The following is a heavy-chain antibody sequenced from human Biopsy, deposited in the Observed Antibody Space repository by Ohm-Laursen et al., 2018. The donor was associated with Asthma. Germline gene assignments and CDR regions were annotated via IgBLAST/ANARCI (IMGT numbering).Heavy chain of an antibody. CDR3: AKGEWELLEANFDY. J-gene: IGHJ4*02. V-gene: IGHV3-9*01. Sequence: LSLTCAASGFTFDDYAMHWVRQAPGKGLEWVSGISWNSGSIGYADSVKGRFTISRDNAKNSLYLQMNSLRAEDTALYYCAKGEWELLEANFDYWGQGTLVTISS. CDR1: GFTFDDYA. D-gene: IGHD1-26*01. CDR2: ISWNSGSI.